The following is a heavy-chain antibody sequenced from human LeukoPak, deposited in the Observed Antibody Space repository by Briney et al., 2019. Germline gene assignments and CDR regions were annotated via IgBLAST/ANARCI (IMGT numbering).Heavy chain of an antibody. CDR1: GFTVSSNY. V-gene: IGHV3-53*04. CDR3: ARDDVQTAVAGNYYYYYGMDV. D-gene: IGHD6-19*01. Sequence: GGSLRLSCAASGFTVSSNYMSWVRQAPGKGLEWVSVIYSGGSTYYADSVKGRFTIPRHNSENTLYLQMNSLRAEDTAVYYCARDDVQTAVAGNYYYYYGMDVWGQGTTVTVSS. J-gene: IGHJ6*02. CDR2: IYSGGST.